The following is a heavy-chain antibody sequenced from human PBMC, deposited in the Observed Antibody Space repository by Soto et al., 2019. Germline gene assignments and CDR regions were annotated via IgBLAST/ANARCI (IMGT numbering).Heavy chain of an antibody. CDR3: ERQTYCHDDTSSYKYYFDS. J-gene: IGHJ4*02. CDR2: IDPSDSYT. Sequence: GESLKISCKGSGYSFTGYWISWVRQMPGKGLEWMGRIDPSDSYTNYSPSFQGHITISAATSISTDYLQWSSLKASDTAMYYCERQTYCHDDTSSYKYYFDSWGQGTLVTVSS. V-gene: IGHV5-10-1*01. CDR1: GYSFTGYW. D-gene: IGHD2-2*01.